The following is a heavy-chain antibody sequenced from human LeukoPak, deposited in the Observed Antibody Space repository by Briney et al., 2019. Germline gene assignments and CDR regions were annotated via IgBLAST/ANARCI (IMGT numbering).Heavy chain of an antibody. J-gene: IGHJ4*02. CDR2: IGSSGDIT. D-gene: IGHD4-17*01. V-gene: IGHV3-23*01. CDR1: GFTFSSYA. CDR3: ARDIDNGDYVVY. Sequence: GGSLRLSCAASGFTFSSYAMSWVRQAPGMGLEWVSSIGSSGDITYYADSVKGRFTIFRDNSKNTLYLQMNSLRAEDTAVYYCARDIDNGDYVVYWGQGTLVTVSS.